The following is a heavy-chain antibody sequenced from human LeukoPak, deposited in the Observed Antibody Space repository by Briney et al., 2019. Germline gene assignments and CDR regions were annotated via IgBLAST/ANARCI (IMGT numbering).Heavy chain of an antibody. Sequence: SVKVSCKASGGTFSSYAISWVRHAPGQGLEWMGGIIPIFGTANYAQKFQGRVTITTDESTSTAYMELSSLRSDDTAVYYCASGRSRDIVLMVYAALDYWGQGTLVTVSS. V-gene: IGHV1-69*05. CDR2: IIPIFGTA. J-gene: IGHJ4*02. CDR1: GGTFSSYA. CDR3: ASGRSRDIVLMVYAALDY. D-gene: IGHD2-8*01.